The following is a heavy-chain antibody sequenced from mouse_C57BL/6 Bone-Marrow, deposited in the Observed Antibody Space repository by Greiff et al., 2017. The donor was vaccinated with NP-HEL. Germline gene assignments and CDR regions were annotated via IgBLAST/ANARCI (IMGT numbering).Heavy chain of an antibody. J-gene: IGHJ1*03. V-gene: IGHV1-81*01. CDR2: IYPRSGNT. CDR1: GYTFTSYG. D-gene: IGHD1-1*01. Sequence: VQLQESGAELARPGASVKLSCKASGYTFTSYGISWVKQRTGQGLEWIGEIYPRSGNTYYNEKFKGKATLTADKSSSTAYMELRSLTSEDSAVYFCASSTTVVAFYWYFDVWGTGTTVTVSS. CDR3: ASSTTVVAFYWYFDV.